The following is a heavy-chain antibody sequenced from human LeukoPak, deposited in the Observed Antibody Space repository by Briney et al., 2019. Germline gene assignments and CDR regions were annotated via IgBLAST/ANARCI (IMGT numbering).Heavy chain of an antibody. J-gene: IGHJ4*02. CDR1: GFTFSSYG. V-gene: IGHV3-33*01. CDR2: IWYDGSNK. Sequence: GGSLRLSCAASGFTFSSYGMHWVRQAPGKGLEWVAVIWYDGSNKYYADSVKGRFTISRDNSKNTLYLQMNSLRAEDTAVYYCARPNYYDSSGYYSPPGYWGQGTLVTVSS. D-gene: IGHD3-22*01. CDR3: ARPNYYDSSGYYSPPGY.